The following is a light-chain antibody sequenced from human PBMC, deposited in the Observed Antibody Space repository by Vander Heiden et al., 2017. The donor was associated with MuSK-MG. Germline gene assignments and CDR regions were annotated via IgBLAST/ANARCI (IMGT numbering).Light chain of an antibody. V-gene: IGLV1-40*01. CDR3: QSYDSSVNGWV. J-gene: IGLJ1*01. CDR2: GNN. CDR1: RSNIGADYD. Sequence: QSVLTQPPSVSAAPGQRVTISCTGSRSNIGADYDVHWYQQLPGTAPKLLIYGNNNWPSGVPDRFSGSKSGTSASLAITGLQAEDEADYYCQSYDSSVNGWVFATGTKVTVL.